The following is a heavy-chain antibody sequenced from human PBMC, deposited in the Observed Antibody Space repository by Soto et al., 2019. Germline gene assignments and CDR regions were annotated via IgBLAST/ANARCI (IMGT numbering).Heavy chain of an antibody. CDR1: EFTFSNYA. Sequence: SLSVDCTASEFTFSNYAMSWVRQAPGKGLEWVSAISASGAATYYVDSVKGRFTISRDNSKNTLYVQMNSLRAEDTGVYYCARCAASSTSSGQRCNTFEPWDPEALHTIST. CDR2: ISASGAAT. D-gene: IGHD6-25*01. J-gene: IGHJ5*02. CDR3: ARCAASSTSSGQRCNTFEP. V-gene: IGHV3-23*01.